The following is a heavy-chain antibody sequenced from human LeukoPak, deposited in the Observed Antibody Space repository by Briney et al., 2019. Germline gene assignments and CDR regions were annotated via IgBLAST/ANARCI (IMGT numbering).Heavy chain of an antibody. J-gene: IGHJ4*02. CDR3: ATYLYRSLDY. Sequence: PGGSLRLSCAASGFTFRSHEMNWVRQAPGKGLEWVSYISGSGSTIYYADSVKGRFAIFSDNAKNSLYPQMNSLKAHGPADYYFATYLYRSLDYWGQGTLVTVSS. D-gene: IGHD1-26*01. CDR1: GFTFRSHE. V-gene: IGHV3-48*03. CDR2: ISGSGSTI.